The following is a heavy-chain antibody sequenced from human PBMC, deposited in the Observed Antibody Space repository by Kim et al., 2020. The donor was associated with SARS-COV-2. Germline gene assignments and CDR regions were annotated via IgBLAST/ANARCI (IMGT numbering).Heavy chain of an antibody. D-gene: IGHD1-26*01. CDR1: GGTFSSYS. CDR2: ITPIFGTA. CDR3: ARDYEKAGEAVGGYFYF. J-gene: IGHJ4*02. V-gene: IGHV1-69*13. Sequence: SVKVSCKASGGTFSSYSISWVRQAPGQGLEWMGGITPIFGTANYAQKFQGRVTITADESTSTTYMEVRSLRSEDTAIYYCARDYEKAGEAVGGYFYFWGQGTLVTGSP.